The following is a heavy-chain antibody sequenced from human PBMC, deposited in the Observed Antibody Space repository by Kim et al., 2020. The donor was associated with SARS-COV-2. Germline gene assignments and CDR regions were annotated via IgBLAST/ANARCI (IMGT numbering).Heavy chain of an antibody. V-gene: IGHV4-39*01. Sequence: SETLSLTCTVSGGSISSSSYYWGWIRQPPGKGLEWIGSIYYSGSTYYNPSLKSRVTISVDTSKNQFSLKLSSVTAEDTAVYYCARHGDSSGEAVAGPWGQGTLVTVSS. J-gene: IGHJ5*02. CDR2: IYYSGST. D-gene: IGHD6-19*01. CDR3: ARHGDSSGEAVAGP. CDR1: GGSISSSSYY.